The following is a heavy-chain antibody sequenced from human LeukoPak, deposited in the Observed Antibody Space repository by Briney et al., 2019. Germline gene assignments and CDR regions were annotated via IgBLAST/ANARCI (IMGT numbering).Heavy chain of an antibody. Sequence: ASVKVSCKASGYTFTCYYMHWVRQAPGQGLEWMGWINPNSGGTNYAQKFQGWVTMTRDTSISTAYMELSRLRSDDTAVYYCARGVPSGIAAAVDWFDPWGQGTLVTVSS. V-gene: IGHV1-2*04. CDR1: GYTFTCYY. J-gene: IGHJ5*02. CDR3: ARGVPSGIAAAVDWFDP. CDR2: INPNSGGT. D-gene: IGHD6-13*01.